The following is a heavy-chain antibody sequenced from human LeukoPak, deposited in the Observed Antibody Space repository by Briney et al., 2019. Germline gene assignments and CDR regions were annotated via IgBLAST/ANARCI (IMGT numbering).Heavy chain of an antibody. CDR3: ARDRGTWNDDGFDY. Sequence: SGTLSLTCAVSGGSISTNNWWTWVRQPPGKGLEWIGEIHHSGSTNYNPSLKSRVTMSVDTSKNQFSLKLSSVTAADTAVYYCARDRGTWNDDGFDYWGQGTLVTVSS. V-gene: IGHV4-4*02. CDR2: IHHSGST. CDR1: GGSISTNNW. D-gene: IGHD1-1*01. J-gene: IGHJ4*02.